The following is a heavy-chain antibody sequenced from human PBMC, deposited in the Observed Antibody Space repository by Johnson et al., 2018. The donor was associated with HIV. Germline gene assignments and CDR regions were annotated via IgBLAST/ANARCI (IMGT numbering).Heavy chain of an antibody. J-gene: IGHJ3*02. V-gene: IGHV3-11*04. Sequence: VQLLESGGGLVKPGGSLRLSCAASGFTFSDYYMSWIRQAPGKGLEWVSYISSSGSTIYYADSVKGRFTISRDNSKNTLYLQMNSLRAEDTAVYYCAKGVITMIVVATDAFDIWGQGTMVTVSS. CDR1: GFTFSDYY. CDR2: ISSSGSTI. D-gene: IGHD3-22*01. CDR3: AKGVITMIVVATDAFDI.